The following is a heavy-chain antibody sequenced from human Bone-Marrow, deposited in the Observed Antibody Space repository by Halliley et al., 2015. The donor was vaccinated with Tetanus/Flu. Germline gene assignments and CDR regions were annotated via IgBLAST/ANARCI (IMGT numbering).Heavy chain of an antibody. J-gene: IGHJ4*02. V-gene: IGHV3-23*01. CDR3: AKDRVIAVAVPDFDY. CDR2: GGST. D-gene: IGHD6-19*01. Sequence: GGSTNSADSVRARFPSPRDTSKNPLYLQMNSLRAEDSAVYYCAKDRVIAVAVPDFDYWGQGTLVTVSS.